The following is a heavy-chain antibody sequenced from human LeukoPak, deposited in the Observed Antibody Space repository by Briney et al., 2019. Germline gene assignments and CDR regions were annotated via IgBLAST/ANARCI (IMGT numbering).Heavy chain of an antibody. Sequence: PGGSLRLSCAASGFTFSSYSMNWVRQAPGKVLEWVSYISSSSSTIYYADSVKGRFTISRDNAKNSLYLQMNSLRAEDTAVYYCTRRYNYDSSGYYYVRDAFDIWGQGTMVTVSS. D-gene: IGHD3-22*01. CDR3: TRRYNYDSSGYYYVRDAFDI. CDR2: ISSSSSTI. CDR1: GFTFSSYS. J-gene: IGHJ3*02. V-gene: IGHV3-48*01.